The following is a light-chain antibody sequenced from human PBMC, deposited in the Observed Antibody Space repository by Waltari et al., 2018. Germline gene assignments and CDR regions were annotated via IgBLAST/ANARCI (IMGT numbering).Light chain of an antibody. CDR2: GKN. V-gene: IGLV3-19*01. Sequence: SSELTQDPAVSVALGQTVRITCQADSLNSYYASRYQQKPGQAPVLVIYGKNNRPSGIPDRFSGSSSGNTASLTITGAQAEDEADYYCNSRDSSGNHYVFGTGTKVTVL. CDR3: NSRDSSGNHYV. J-gene: IGLJ1*01. CDR1: SLNSYY.